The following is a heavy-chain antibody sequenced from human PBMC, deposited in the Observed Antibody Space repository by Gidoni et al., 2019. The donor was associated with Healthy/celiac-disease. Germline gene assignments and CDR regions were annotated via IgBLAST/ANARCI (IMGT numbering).Heavy chain of an antibody. Sequence: QVQLVQSGAEVKKPGSSVKVSCKASGGTFSSYAISWVRQAPGQGLEWMGGIIPIFGTANYAQKFQGRVTITADKSTSTAYMELSSLRSEDTAVYYCARGPMGPAAIPFWFDPWGQGTLVTVSS. CDR3: ARGPMGPAAIPFWFDP. CDR1: GGTFSSYA. V-gene: IGHV1-69*06. D-gene: IGHD2-2*01. CDR2: IIPIFGTA. J-gene: IGHJ5*02.